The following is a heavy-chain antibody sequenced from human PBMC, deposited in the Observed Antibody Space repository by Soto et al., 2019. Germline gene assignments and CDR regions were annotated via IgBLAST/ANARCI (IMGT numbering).Heavy chain of an antibody. D-gene: IGHD5-12*01. CDR2: IYYSGST. CDR3: ARAIVVTIGGMDV. Sequence: SETLSLTCTVSGGSINSADYYWSWVRQPPGKGLEWIGYIYYSGSTYLNPSLKSRGTISKDTSRNQFSLRLSSVTAADTAVYYCARAIVVTIGGMDVWGQGTTVTVSS. CDR1: GGSINSADYY. V-gene: IGHV4-30-4*01. J-gene: IGHJ6*02.